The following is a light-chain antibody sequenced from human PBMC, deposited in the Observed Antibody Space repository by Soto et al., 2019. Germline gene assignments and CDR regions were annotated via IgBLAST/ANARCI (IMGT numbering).Light chain of an antibody. CDR1: QSVSNNY. CDR3: QQYGSSSWT. V-gene: IGKV3-20*01. Sequence: EIVFTQSPATLSLSPGERATLSCRASQSVSNNYLAWYQQKLGQAPRLFIYGASSRETGIPDRFSGSGAGTECTLTISRLEPEDFAVYYCQQYGSSSWTFGQGTKVDIK. CDR2: GAS. J-gene: IGKJ1*01.